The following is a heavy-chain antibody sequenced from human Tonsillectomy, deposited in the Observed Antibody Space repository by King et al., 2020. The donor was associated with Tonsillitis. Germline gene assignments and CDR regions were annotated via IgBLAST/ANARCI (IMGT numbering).Heavy chain of an antibody. CDR1: GFTFSSYA. D-gene: IGHD6-19*01. CDR3: AKVVAVYYYYGMDV. J-gene: IGHJ6*02. V-gene: IGHV3-23*04. Sequence: VQLVESGGGLVQPGGSLRLSCAASGFTFSSYAMSWVRQAPGKGLEWVSAISGSGGSTYYSDSVMGRCTITRDNSKNTRYLQMNSLRAEDTAVYYCAKVVAVYYYYGMDVWGQGTTVTVSS. CDR2: ISGSGGST.